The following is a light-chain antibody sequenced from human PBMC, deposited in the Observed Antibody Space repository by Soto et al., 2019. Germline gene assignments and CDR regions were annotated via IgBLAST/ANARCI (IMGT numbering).Light chain of an antibody. J-gene: IGKJ3*01. CDR1: QSVSSN. Sequence: EIVMTQSPATLSVSPGERATLSCRASQSVSSNLAWYQQNPGQAPRLLIYGASTRATGIPARFSGSGSGTEFTLTISSLQSEDFAVYSCQQYNNWPPGVTFGPGTKVDIK. CDR3: QQYNNWPPGVT. V-gene: IGKV3-15*01. CDR2: GAS.